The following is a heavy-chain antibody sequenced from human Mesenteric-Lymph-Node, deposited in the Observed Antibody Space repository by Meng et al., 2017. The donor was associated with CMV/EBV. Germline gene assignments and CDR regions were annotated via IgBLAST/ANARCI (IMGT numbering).Heavy chain of an antibody. J-gene: IGHJ4*02. CDR3: ARGLNDYGGN. CDR2: IIPIFGTA. V-gene: IGHV1-69*05. CDR1: GGTFSSYG. D-gene: IGHD4-23*01. Sequence: SVKVSCKASGGTFSSYGISWVRQAPGQGLEWMGGIIPIFGTANYAQKFQGRVTITTDESTSTAYMELSSLRSEDTAVYYCARGLNDYGGNWGQGTLVTVSS.